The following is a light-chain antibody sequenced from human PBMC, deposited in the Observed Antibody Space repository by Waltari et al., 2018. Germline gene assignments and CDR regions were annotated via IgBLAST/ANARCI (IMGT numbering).Light chain of an antibody. J-gene: IGKJ1*01. V-gene: IGKV1-9*01. CDR3: QQLDTYPRT. Sequence: IQLTQSPSTLSASVGDRVTITCRASQGISNFLAWYQQKPGKAPEVLIFAASTLRTGVPSRFSGRGSGTDFTLTISSLQPEDFATYFCQQLDTYPRTFGQGTKAEIK. CDR2: AAS. CDR1: QGISNF.